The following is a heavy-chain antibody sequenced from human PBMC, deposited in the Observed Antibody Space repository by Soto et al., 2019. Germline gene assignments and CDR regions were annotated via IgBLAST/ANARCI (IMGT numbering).Heavy chain of an antibody. CDR1: GGYISSGCYS. Sequence: SETVSLTSTVSGGYISSGCYSWIWTRQHTVKGXEWIGYIYYSGRTYYNPCVHSRVSIAVDTNENQFSLKLTCVNAADPSVYYCARGSLSSSSSWFDPWGRGTLVTVSS. CDR2: IYYSGRT. J-gene: IGHJ5*02. CDR3: ARGSLSSSSSWFDP. V-gene: IGHV4-31*03. D-gene: IGHD6-6*01.